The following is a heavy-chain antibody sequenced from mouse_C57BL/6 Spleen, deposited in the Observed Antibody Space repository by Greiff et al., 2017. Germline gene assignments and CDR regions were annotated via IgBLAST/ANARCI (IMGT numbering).Heavy chain of an antibody. CDR2: INPNNGGT. Sequence: EVQVVESGPELVKPGASVKIPCKASGYTFTDYNMDWVKQSHGKSLEWIGDINPNNGGTIYNQKFKGKATLTVDKSSSTAYMELRSLTSEDPAVYYCGRGDGYDRGVAMDYWGQGTSVTVSS. J-gene: IGHJ4*01. CDR1: GYTFTDYN. V-gene: IGHV1-18*01. CDR3: GRGDGYDRGVAMDY. D-gene: IGHD2-2*01.